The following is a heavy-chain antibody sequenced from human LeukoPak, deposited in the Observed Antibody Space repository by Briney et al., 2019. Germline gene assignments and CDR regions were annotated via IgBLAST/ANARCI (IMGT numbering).Heavy chain of an antibody. CDR3: ARSSHYYDSSGFFDY. V-gene: IGHV3-13*01. J-gene: IGHJ4*02. CDR2: IGTAGDT. CDR1: GFAFSSYG. Sequence: GGSLRLSCAASGFAFSSYGMHWVRQATGKGLEWVSAIGTAGDTYYPGSVKGRFTISRENAKNSSYLQMNSLRAGDTAVYYCARSSHYYDSSGFFDYWGQGTLVTVSS. D-gene: IGHD3-22*01.